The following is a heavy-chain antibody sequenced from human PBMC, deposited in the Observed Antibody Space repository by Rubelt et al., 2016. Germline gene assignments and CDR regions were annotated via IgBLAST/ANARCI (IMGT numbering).Heavy chain of an antibody. CDR3: ARGAVEYSSSSAAFDI. CDR2: IYHSGST. D-gene: IGHD6-13*01. Sequence: QVQLQESGPGLVKPSGTLSLTCAVSGGSISSSNWWSWVRQPPGKGLEWIGEIYHSGSTSYNLSLTCRVTVLVDKSKNQFSLKLSSVTAAETAVYYCARGAVEYSSSSAAFDIWGQGTMVTVSS. CDR1: GGSISSSNW. J-gene: IGHJ3*02. V-gene: IGHV4-4*02.